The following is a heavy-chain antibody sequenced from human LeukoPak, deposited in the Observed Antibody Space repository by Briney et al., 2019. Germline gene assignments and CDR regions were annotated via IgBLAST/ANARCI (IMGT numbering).Heavy chain of an antibody. Sequence: GGSLRLSCAASGFTFSNYWMSWVRQAPGKGLEWVANIKQDGSEKNYVDSVKGRFTISRDNAKNSLYLQMNSLGAEDTAVYYCAGEIGAAGPSDAFDIWGQGTMVTVSS. CDR2: IKQDGSEK. J-gene: IGHJ3*02. D-gene: IGHD6-13*01. V-gene: IGHV3-7*01. CDR3: AGEIGAAGPSDAFDI. CDR1: GFTFSNYW.